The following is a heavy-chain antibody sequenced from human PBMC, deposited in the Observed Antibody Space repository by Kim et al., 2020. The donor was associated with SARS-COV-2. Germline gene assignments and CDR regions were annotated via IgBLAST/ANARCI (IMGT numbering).Heavy chain of an antibody. CDR3: ARLITH. J-gene: IGHJ4*02. CDR2: IYYSGST. V-gene: IGHV4-59*08. Sequence: IYYSGSTNYNPSPKSRVTISVDTSKNQFSLKLSSVTAADTAVYYCARLITHWGQGTLVTVSS. D-gene: IGHD3-16*02.